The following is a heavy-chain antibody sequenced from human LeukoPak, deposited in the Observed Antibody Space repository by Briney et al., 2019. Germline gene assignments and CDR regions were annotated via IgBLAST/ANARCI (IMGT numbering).Heavy chain of an antibody. CDR2: IYTSGST. CDR1: GGSISSYY. Sequence: SETLSLTCTVSGGSISSYYWSWIREPAGKRLKWIGRIYTSGSTNYNPSLKSRVTMSVDTSKNQFSLKVNSVTAADTAVYYCARDPGGGSSAWFDPWGQGTLVTVSS. CDR3: ARDPGGGSSAWFDP. V-gene: IGHV4-4*07. D-gene: IGHD2-15*01. J-gene: IGHJ5*02.